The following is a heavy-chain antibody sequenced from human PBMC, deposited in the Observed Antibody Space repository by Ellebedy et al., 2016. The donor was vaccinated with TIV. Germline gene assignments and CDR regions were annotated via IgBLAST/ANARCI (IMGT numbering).Heavy chain of an antibody. CDR1: GGSISSPNW. V-gene: IGHV4-4*02. D-gene: IGHD4-17*01. J-gene: IGHJ4*02. CDR2: IYHSGST. CDR3: ASSPYGDYGIGH. Sequence: SETLSLXXVVSGGSISSPNWWSWVRQPPGKGLEWIGEIYHSGSTNYNPSLKSRVTISVDKSKNQFSLTVSSVTAADTAVYYCASSPYGDYGIGHWGQGTLVIVSS.